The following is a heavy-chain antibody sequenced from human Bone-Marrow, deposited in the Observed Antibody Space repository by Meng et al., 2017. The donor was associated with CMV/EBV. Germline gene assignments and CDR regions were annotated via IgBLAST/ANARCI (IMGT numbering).Heavy chain of an antibody. Sequence: SETLSLTCTVSGGSISSSSYYWDWIRQPPGKGLEWIGYIYYSGSTNYNPSLKSRVTISVDTSKNQFSLKLSSVTAADTAVYYCARSPSGYDPDYWGQGTLVTVSS. V-gene: IGHV4-61*05. D-gene: IGHD5-12*01. CDR1: GGSISSSSYY. J-gene: IGHJ4*02. CDR2: IYYSGST. CDR3: ARSPSGYDPDY.